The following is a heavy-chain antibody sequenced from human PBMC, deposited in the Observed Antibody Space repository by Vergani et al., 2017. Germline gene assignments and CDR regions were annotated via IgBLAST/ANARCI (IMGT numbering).Heavy chain of an antibody. CDR2: TSTDGST. CDR1: GGAVNSGSNF. V-gene: IGHV4-61*02. J-gene: IGHJ4*02. Sequence: QVQLQESGPGLVKPSQTLSLTCSVSGGAVNSGSNFWTWIRQPAGKGLEWIGRTSTDGSTNYNPSLKSRVTISVDTSKNTFSLKLNSVTAADTAIYYCARDSAVGGTFDSWGQGTLVTVSS. D-gene: IGHD1-26*01. CDR3: ARDSAVGGTFDS.